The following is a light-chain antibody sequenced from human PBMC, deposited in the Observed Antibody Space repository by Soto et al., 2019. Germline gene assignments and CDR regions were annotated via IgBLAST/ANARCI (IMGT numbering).Light chain of an antibody. J-gene: IGLJ1*01. CDR2: GNS. CDR3: QSYDSSLSASGGYV. CDR1: SSDVGGYD. V-gene: IGLV1-40*01. Sequence: QSVLTQPRSVSGSPGQSVTISCTGTSSDVGGYDVHWYQQLPGTAPKLLIYGNSNRPSGVPDRFSGSKSGTSASLAITGLQAEDEADYYCQSYDSSLSASGGYVFGTGTKVTVL.